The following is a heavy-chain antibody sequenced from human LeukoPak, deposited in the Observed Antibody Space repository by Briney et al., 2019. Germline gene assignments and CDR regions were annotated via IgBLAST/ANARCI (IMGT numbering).Heavy chain of an antibody. CDR1: GFTFSSHW. V-gene: IGHV3-7*01. CDR3: ARLLGTATTYDY. J-gene: IGHJ4*02. CDR2: IRPDGSEE. D-gene: IGHD1-7*01. Sequence: GGSLRLSCAASGFTFSSHWMSWVRQAPGKGLEWVASIRPDGSEEYYMDSVKGRFTISRDNAKNSLYLQMNSLRAEDTAVYYCARLLGTATTYDYWGQGTLVTVSS.